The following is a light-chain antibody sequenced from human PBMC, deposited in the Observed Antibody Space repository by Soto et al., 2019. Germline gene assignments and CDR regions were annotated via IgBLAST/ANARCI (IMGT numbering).Light chain of an antibody. V-gene: IGKV3D-15*01. CDR1: QSVNSK. J-gene: IGKJ1*01. CDR3: QQYNNWLWT. CDR2: DAS. Sequence: EIVMTQSPATLSVSPGDRVTLSCRASQSVNSKLAWYQHNPGQAPRLLIYDASTRATGIPVRFSGSGSGTEFTLTISRLQSEDFAVYYCQQYNNWLWTFGQGTKLEIK.